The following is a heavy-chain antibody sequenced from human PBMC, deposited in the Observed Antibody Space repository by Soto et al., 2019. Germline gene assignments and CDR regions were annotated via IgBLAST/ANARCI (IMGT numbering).Heavy chain of an antibody. V-gene: IGHV1-69*13. J-gene: IGHJ5*02. CDR2: IIHIFGTA. D-gene: IGHD1-26*01. Sequence: SVKVSSKASGGTFSRYAISWVPQTPGQGLEWMGGIIHIFGTANDAQKFQGRVTITADESTSTAYMELSSLRFVDTAVYYCARVLVGPTTTGWLDPWGQGTLVIVSS. CDR3: ARVLVGPTTTGWLDP. CDR1: GGTFSRYA.